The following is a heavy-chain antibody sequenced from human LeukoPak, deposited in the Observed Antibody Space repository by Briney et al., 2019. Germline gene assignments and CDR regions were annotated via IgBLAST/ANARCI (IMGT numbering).Heavy chain of an antibody. Sequence: GGSLRLSCAASGFIFSTYGMNWVRQAPGKGLEWVSSISSSGSYMYYADSVKGRFTISRDNSKNTLYLQMNSLRAEDTAVYYCAKDKQLWLISPPDYWGQGTLVTVSS. CDR3: AKDKQLWLISPPDY. V-gene: IGHV3-21*01. CDR2: ISSSGSYM. CDR1: GFIFSTYG. D-gene: IGHD5-18*01. J-gene: IGHJ4*02.